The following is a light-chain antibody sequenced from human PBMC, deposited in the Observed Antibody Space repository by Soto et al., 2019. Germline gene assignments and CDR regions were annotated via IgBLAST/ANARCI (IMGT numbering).Light chain of an antibody. CDR1: QSVSDN. V-gene: IGKV3-15*01. CDR2: GAS. Sequence: EIVMTQSPATLSVSPGERVTLSCRASQSVSDNLAWYQQKPGQAPRLLIYGASTRATTTPARFSGSGSGTEFTLTISSLQSEDFAVYFCQQYNSWPYTFGQGTKLDIK. CDR3: QQYNSWPYT. J-gene: IGKJ2*01.